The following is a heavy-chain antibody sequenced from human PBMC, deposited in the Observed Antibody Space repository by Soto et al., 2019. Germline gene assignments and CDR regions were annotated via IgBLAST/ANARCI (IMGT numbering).Heavy chain of an antibody. Sequence: QVQLVESGGGVVQPGRSLRLSCEASGFSFSTYGMHWVRQAPGRGLEWVAVILTDASRKYYADSVKGRFTISRDNSENRAFLKINTLRVEDTATYYCGKPRAHGDKGNFASGGQGPRVTFSS. CDR3: GKPRAHGDKGNFAS. J-gene: IGHJ4*02. D-gene: IGHD4-17*01. CDR2: ILTDASRK. V-gene: IGHV3-30*18. CDR1: GFSFSTYG.